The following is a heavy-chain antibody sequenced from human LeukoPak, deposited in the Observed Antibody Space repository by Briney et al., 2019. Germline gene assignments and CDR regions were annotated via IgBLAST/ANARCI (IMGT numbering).Heavy chain of an antibody. CDR3: AKSPYFYNSGRYVDV. V-gene: IGHV3-23*01. Sequence: GGSLRLSCVPSGFTFSSFAMTWVRQAPGKGLEWVSSISGSGGTTYYADSIKGRFTISRDSSKNMLYLQMNRLRAEDTAVYYCAKSPYFYNSGRYVDVWGKGTTVTVSS. CDR1: GFTFSSFA. D-gene: IGHD3-10*01. CDR2: ISGSGGTT. J-gene: IGHJ6*03.